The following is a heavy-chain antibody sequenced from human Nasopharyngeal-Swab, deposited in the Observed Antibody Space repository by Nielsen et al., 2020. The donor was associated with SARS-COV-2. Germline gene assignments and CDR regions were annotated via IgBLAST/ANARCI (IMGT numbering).Heavy chain of an antibody. Sequence: GGSLRLSCAASGFTFRSYWMSWVRQAPGKGLEWVAHIKQSGSGQYYVDSVKGRFTISRDNAKNSLSLQMNSLRAEDTAVYYCARYCSTTSCPRGFDYWGQGTLVTVSS. V-gene: IGHV3-7*01. J-gene: IGHJ4*02. CDR2: IKQSGSGQ. D-gene: IGHD2-2*01. CDR3: ARYCSTTSCPRGFDY. CDR1: GFTFRSYW.